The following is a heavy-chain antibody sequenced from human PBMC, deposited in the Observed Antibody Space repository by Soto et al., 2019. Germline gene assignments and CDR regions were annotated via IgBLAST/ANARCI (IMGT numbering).Heavy chain of an antibody. CDR1: GGTFSSYT. Sequence: VKVSCKASGGTFSSYTISWVRQAPGQGLEWMGRIIPILGIANYAQKFQGRVTITADKSTSTAYMELSSLRSEDTAVYYCARTGWSGSTGPMAVAGTSYYYMDVWGKGTTVTVSS. CDR3: ARTGWSGSTGPMAVAGTSYYYMDV. J-gene: IGHJ6*03. V-gene: IGHV1-69*02. CDR2: IIPILGIA. D-gene: IGHD6-19*01.